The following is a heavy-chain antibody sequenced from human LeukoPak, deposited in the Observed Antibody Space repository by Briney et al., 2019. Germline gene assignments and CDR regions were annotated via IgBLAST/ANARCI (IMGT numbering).Heavy chain of an antibody. J-gene: IGHJ4*02. CDR1: GFTFSSYG. V-gene: IGHV3-30*18. CDR3: AKGKRVVVVAATYFDY. D-gene: IGHD2-15*01. Sequence: GRSLRLSCAASGFTFSSYGMHWVRQAPGEGLEWVAVISYDGSNKYYADSVKGRFTISRDNSKNTLYLQMNSLRAEDTAVYYCAKGKRVVVVAATYFDYWGQGTLVTVSS. CDR2: ISYDGSNK.